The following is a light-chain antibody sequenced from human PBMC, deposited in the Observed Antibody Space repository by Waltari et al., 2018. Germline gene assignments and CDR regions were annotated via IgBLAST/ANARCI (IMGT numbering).Light chain of an antibody. V-gene: IGLV1-44*01. CDR2: IND. CDR3: AVWDDSLSAWL. J-gene: IGLJ3*02. CDR1: SSNIGRNT. Sequence: QSVLTQPPSASGTPGQRVTISCSGSSSNIGRNTVNWYQHFPVTAPRPVIYINDQRPSGGPDRFSGSSSGTSASLAISGLQSDDEAEYSCAVWDDSLSAWLFGGGTKLAVL.